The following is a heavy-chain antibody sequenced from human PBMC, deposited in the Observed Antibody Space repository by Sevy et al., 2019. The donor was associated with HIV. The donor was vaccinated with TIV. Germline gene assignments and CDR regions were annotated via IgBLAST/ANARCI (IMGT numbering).Heavy chain of an antibody. CDR3: ARDGVMGSY. CDR2: IKQDGSEQ. J-gene: IGHJ4*02. CDR1: GFTFSSNW. Sequence: GGSLRLSCAASGFTFSSNWMSWVRKAPGKGLEWVANIKQDGSEQNYVDSVKGRFTISRDNAKNSLYLQMNSLRADDTAVYYCARDGVMGSYWGQGTLVTVSS. D-gene: IGHD3-16*01. V-gene: IGHV3-7*01.